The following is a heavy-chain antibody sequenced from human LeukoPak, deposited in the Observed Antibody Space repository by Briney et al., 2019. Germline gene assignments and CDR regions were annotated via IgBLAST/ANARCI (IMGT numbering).Heavy chain of an antibody. CDR3: ARDSTYYYDSSGYPPYFDY. CDR2: ISSSSSTI. D-gene: IGHD3-22*01. Sequence: GGSLRLSCAASGFTFSSYSMNWVRQAPGKGLEWVSYISSSSSTIYYADSVKGRFTISRDNAKNSLYLQMNSLRAEDTAVYYCARDSTYYYDSSGYPPYFDYWGQGTLVTVSS. V-gene: IGHV3-48*04. J-gene: IGHJ4*02. CDR1: GFTFSSYS.